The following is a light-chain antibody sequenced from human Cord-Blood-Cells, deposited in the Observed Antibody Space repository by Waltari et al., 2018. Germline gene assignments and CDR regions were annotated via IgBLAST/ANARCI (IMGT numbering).Light chain of an antibody. V-gene: IGKV1-39*01. J-gene: IGKJ4*01. CDR3: QQSYSTPLT. CDR2: AAS. CDR1: QSISSY. Sequence: DMQMTQSPSSLSASVGDRVTITCRAIQSISSYLNWYQQKPWKAPQLLIYAASSLQSGVPSMFSGSGSGTDFTSAISSLQPEDFATYYCQQSYSTPLTFGGGTKVEIK.